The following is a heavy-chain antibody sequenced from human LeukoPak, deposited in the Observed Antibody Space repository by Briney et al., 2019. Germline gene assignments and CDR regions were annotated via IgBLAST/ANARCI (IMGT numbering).Heavy chain of an antibody. J-gene: IGHJ6*02. V-gene: IGHV3-7*04. Sequence: GGSRRLSCAASGFTLSSYWMSWVRQAPGKGLEGVANIKQDGSEKYYVDSVKGRFTISRDNAKNSLYLQMNSLRAEDTAVYYCARDSYFRPMDVWGQGTTVTVSS. D-gene: IGHD3-9*01. CDR2: IKQDGSEK. CDR3: ARDSYFRPMDV. CDR1: GFTLSSYW.